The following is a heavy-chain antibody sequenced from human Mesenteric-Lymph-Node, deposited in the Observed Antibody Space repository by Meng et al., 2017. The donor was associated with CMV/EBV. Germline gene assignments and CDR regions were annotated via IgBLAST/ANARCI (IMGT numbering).Heavy chain of an antibody. CDR3: ARDYSVTGWPPDY. CDR2: ISYDGGNK. D-gene: IGHD6-19*01. J-gene: IGHJ4*02. CDR1: GFTFSSFV. Sequence: GESLKISCSASGFTFSSFVMDWVRQAPGKGLQWVAVISYDGGNKYYADSVKGRFTISRDNSKNTLYLQMNSLRVEDTAVYYCARDYSVTGWPPDYWGQGTLVTVSS. V-gene: IGHV3-30*04.